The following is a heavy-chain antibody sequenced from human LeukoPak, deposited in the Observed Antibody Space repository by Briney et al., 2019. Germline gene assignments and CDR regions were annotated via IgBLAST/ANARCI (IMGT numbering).Heavy chain of an antibody. CDR3: ARRAAYSGYDYFYWFDP. V-gene: IGHV4-34*01. J-gene: IGHJ5*02. CDR2: ITPGGNR. D-gene: IGHD5-12*01. CDR1: GGSFSGYL. Sequence: SETLSLTCAVYGGSFSGYLWTWLRQSPGKGLEWIGEITPGGNRNDNPSLKSRVAISVDTSKNQFSLKLSSVTAADTAVYYCARRAAYSGYDYFYWFDPWGQGTLVTVSS.